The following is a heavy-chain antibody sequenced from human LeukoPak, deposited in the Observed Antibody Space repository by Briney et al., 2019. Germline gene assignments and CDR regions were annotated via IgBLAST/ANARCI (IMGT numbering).Heavy chain of an antibody. CDR2: ISYDGSNK. CDR1: GFTFSSYA. CDR3: ARDLWGMAC. J-gene: IGHJ4*02. D-gene: IGHD7-27*01. Sequence: GRSLRLSCAASGFTFSSYAMHWVRQAPGKGLEWVAVISYDGSNKYYADSVKGRFTISRDNSKNTLYLQMNSLRAEDTAVYYCARDLWGMACWGQGTLVTVSS. V-gene: IGHV3-30-3*01.